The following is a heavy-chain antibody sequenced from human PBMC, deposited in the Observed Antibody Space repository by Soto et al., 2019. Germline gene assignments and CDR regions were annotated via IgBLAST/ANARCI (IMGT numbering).Heavy chain of an antibody. CDR1: GGSISSGDYY. J-gene: IGHJ4*02. CDR3: ASRRNYYDSSSQDY. Sequence: SETLSLTCTVSGGSISSGDYYWSWIRQPPGKGLEWIGYIYYSGSTYYNPSLKSRVTISVDTSKNQFSLKLSSVTAADTAVYYCASRRNYYDSSSQDYWGQGTLVTVSS. CDR2: IYYSGST. D-gene: IGHD3-22*01. V-gene: IGHV4-30-4*01.